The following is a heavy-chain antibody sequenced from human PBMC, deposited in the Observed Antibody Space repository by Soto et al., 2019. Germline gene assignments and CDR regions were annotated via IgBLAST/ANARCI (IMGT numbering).Heavy chain of an antibody. D-gene: IGHD5-18*01. CDR3: ARHEWLQLWLVTEY. CDR1: GDSIGSSTNY. Sequence: SETLSLTCSVSGDSIGSSTNYWGWIRQPPGKGLEWIGTIYHSGNTYYNPTLKSRVAISVDMSKNQFSLRLNSVTAADTAVYYCARHEWLQLWLVTEYWGQGALVTVS. V-gene: IGHV4-39*01. CDR2: IYHSGNT. J-gene: IGHJ4*02.